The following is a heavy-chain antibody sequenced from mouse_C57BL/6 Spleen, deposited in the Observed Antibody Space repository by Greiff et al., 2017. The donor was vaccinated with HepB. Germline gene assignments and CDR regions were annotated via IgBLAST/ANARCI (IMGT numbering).Heavy chain of an antibody. CDR2: ISSGGDYI. Sequence: EVKVEESGEGLVKPGGSLKLSCAASGFTFSSYAMSWVRQTPEKRLEWVAYISSGGDYIYYADTVKGRFTISRDNARNTLYLQMSSLKSEDTAMYYCTRDGDYGYDEFAYWGQGTLVTVSA. CDR3: TRDGDYGYDEFAY. CDR1: GFTFSSYA. J-gene: IGHJ3*01. D-gene: IGHD2-2*01. V-gene: IGHV5-9-1*02.